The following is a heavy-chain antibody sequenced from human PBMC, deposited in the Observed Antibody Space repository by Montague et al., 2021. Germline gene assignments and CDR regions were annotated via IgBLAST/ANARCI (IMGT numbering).Heavy chain of an antibody. V-gene: IGHV4-59*01. CDR2: VFYSGAT. Sequence: LSLTCSVSGDSINGWYWSWIRQPPGKGLEWIGSVFYSGATNYNPSLKSRVTMSADTSKNQVSLKVNSVTAADTAVYYCARQGFYESGGFFIWGLGTLVTVSS. CDR3: ARQGFYESGGFFI. J-gene: IGHJ4*02. CDR1: GDSINGWY. D-gene: IGHD3-22*01.